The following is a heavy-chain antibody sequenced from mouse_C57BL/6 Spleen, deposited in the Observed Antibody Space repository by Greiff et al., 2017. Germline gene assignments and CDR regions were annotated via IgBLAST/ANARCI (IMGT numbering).Heavy chain of an antibody. CDR1: GFTFSSYG. D-gene: IGHD1-1*01. CDR2: ISSGGSYT. J-gene: IGHJ4*01. V-gene: IGHV5-6*01. Sequence: VQLKESGGDLVKPGGSLKLSCAASGFTFSSYGMSWVRQTPDKRLEWVATISSGGSYTYYPDSVKGRFTISRDNAKNTLYLQMSSLKSEDTAMYYCARHYYGSSYGDYAMDYWGQGTSVTVSS. CDR3: ARHYYGSSYGDYAMDY.